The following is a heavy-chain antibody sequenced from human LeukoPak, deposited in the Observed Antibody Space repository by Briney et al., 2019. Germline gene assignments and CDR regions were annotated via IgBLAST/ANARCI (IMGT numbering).Heavy chain of an antibody. Sequence: GGSLRLSCAASGFTFSSYGMHWVRQAPGKGLEWVSFLRYDATSNYYAESVKGRFTISRDNSKNTLYLQMKSLRAEDTAVYYCAKGGGYEAQYYYYYLDVWGKGTTVTISS. CDR1: GFTFSSYG. CDR2: LRYDATSN. J-gene: IGHJ6*03. D-gene: IGHD5-12*01. V-gene: IGHV3-30*02. CDR3: AKGGGYEAQYYYYYLDV.